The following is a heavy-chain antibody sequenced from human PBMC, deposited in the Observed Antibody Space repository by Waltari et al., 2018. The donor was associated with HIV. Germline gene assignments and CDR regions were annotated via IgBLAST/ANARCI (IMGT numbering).Heavy chain of an antibody. CDR2: INPNSGGT. CDR1: GYTFTGYY. V-gene: IGHV1-2*02. J-gene: IGHJ5*02. CDR3: ARWYISGNYYSNWFDP. Sequence: QVQLVQSGAEVKKPGASVKVSCKASGYTFTGYYIHWLRQAPGQGLEWMGWINPNSGGTNYAQNFQGRVTMTRDTSVTTAYMELSRLRSDDTALYYCARWYISGNYYSNWFDPWGQGSLVTVSS. D-gene: IGHD3-10*01.